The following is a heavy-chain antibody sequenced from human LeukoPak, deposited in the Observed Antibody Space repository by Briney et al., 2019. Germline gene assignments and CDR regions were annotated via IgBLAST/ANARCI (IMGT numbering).Heavy chain of an antibody. Sequence: KSGGSLRLSCAASGFTFSDYYMSWIRQAPGKGLEWVSYISSSSSTIYYADSVKGRFTISRDNAKNSLYLQMNSLRAEDTAVYYCARATIFPADYHAFDIWGQGTMVTVSS. CDR3: ARATIFPADYHAFDI. V-gene: IGHV3-11*04. CDR2: ISSSSSTI. D-gene: IGHD4-11*01. CDR1: GFTFSDYY. J-gene: IGHJ3*02.